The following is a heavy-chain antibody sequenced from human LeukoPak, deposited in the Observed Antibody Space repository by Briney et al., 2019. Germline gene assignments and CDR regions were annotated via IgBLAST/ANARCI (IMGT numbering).Heavy chain of an antibody. CDR3: AKVSDSSYYYRQPHFDY. D-gene: IGHD3-22*01. CDR1: GFTFRSYG. CDR2: ISYDRSDK. J-gene: IGHJ4*02. V-gene: IGHV3-30*18. Sequence: PGGSLRLSCAASGFTFRSYGMHWVRQTPGKGLEGVAFISYDRSDKYYADSVKGRFTISRDNSKNTLYLQMNSLRAEDTAVYYCAKVSDSSYYYRQPHFDYWGQGTLVTVSS.